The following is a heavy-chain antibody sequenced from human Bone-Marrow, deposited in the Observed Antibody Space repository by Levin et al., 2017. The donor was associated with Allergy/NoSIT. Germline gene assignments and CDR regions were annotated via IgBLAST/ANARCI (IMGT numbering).Heavy chain of an antibody. D-gene: IGHD4-17*01. Sequence: SETLSLTCSVSGGSVRSDNYYWSWIRQPPGKPLEWIGYFSYSGITTYSPSLKSRVTISLGTSENHFSLRLSSLTAADTAVYYCARDNGDYSDAFAIWGQGTMVTVSS. CDR1: GGSVRSDNYY. CDR2: FSYSGIT. CDR3: ARDNGDYSDAFAI. J-gene: IGHJ3*02. V-gene: IGHV4-61*03.